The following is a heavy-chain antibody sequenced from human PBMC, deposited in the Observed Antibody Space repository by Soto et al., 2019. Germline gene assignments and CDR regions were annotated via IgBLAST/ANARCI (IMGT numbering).Heavy chain of an antibody. CDR2: ISISGSTI. CDR3: ARGVKYSSGWYNF. D-gene: IGHD6-19*01. J-gene: IGHJ4*02. Sequence: GGSLRLSCAASGFTFSDYYMSWIRQAPGKGLEWVSYISISGSTIYYADSVKGRFTISRDDARNSLFLQMNSLRAEDAAVYYCARGVKYSSGWYNFWGQGTPVTVSS. CDR1: GFTFSDYY. V-gene: IGHV3-11*01.